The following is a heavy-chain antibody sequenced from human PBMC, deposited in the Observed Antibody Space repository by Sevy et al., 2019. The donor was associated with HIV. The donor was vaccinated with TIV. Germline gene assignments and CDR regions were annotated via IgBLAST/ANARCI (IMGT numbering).Heavy chain of an antibody. D-gene: IGHD3-22*01. CDR3: AKANYYDVLQE. Sequence: SLKISCAASGFTFDDYAMHWVRQAPAKGLEWVSGLSWNSGNIAYVDSVKGRFTISRDNAKNSLYLQMNSLTPEDTALYYCAKANYYDVLQEWGQGTLVTVSS. J-gene: IGHJ1*01. CDR1: GFTFDDYA. CDR2: LSWNSGNI. V-gene: IGHV3-9*01.